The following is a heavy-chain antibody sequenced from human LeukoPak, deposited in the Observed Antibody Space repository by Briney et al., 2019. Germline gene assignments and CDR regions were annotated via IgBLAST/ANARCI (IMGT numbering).Heavy chain of an antibody. CDR3: ARDNDSSGYSTGPVDY. CDR1: GFTFSSYE. V-gene: IGHV3-33*08. J-gene: IGHJ4*02. D-gene: IGHD3-22*01. CDR2: IWYDGSNK. Sequence: GGSLRLSCAASGFTFSSYEMNWVRQAPGKGLEWVAVIWYDGSNKYYADSVKGRFTISRDNSKNTLYLQMNSLRAEDTAVYYCARDNDSSGYSTGPVDYWGQGTLVTVSS.